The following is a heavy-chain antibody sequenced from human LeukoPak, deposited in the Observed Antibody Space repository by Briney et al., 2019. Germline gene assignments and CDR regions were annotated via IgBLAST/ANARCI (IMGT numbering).Heavy chain of an antibody. CDR2: IFYSGRT. V-gene: IGHV4-39*07. Sequence: PSETLSLTCTVSGGSISSSSYYWGWIRQPPGKGLEWIGSIFYSGRTYYNPSLKSRVTMSVDTSKNQFSLRLSSVNAADTAVYYCARDILATSIAAPYYWGQGTLVTVSS. CDR3: ARDILATSIAAPYY. J-gene: IGHJ4*02. D-gene: IGHD6-13*01. CDR1: GGSISSSSYY.